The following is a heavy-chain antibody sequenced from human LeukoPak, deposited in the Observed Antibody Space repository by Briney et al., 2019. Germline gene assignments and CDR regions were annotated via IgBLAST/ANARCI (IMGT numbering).Heavy chain of an antibody. V-gene: IGHV3-48*01. CDR1: GFTFSSYS. D-gene: IGHD5-24*01. J-gene: IGHJ4*02. CDR2: ISSSSSTI. CDR3: ARGEWGDGYNSIFDY. Sequence: GALRLSCAASGFTFSSYSMNWVRQAPGKGLEWVSYISSSSSTIYYADSVKGRFTISRDNAKNSLYLQMNSLRAEDTAVYYCARGEWGDGYNSIFDYWGQGTLVTVSS.